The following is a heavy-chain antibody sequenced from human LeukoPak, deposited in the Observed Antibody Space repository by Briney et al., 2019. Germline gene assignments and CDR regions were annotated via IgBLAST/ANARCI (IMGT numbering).Heavy chain of an antibody. CDR3: ARDDGGRHTSSLDY. V-gene: IGHV3-48*03. Sequence: PGGSLRLSCAASGFTFSTYEMHWVRQAPGKGLEWVSYMSTTGDIIYYADSVKGRFTISRDNAKNSLYLQMDSLRAEDTAVYYCARDDGGRHTSSLDYWGQGNLVAVSS. J-gene: IGHJ4*02. CDR1: GFTFSTYE. CDR2: MSTTGDII. D-gene: IGHD6-6*01.